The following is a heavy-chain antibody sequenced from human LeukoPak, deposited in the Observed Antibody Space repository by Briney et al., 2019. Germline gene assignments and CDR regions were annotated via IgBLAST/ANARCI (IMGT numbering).Heavy chain of an antibody. CDR3: ARHDGSSHFDY. Sequence: SETLSLTCTVSGYSISGGYYWGWIRQPPGKGLEWIGSIYHSGSTYYNPSLKSRVTISVDTSKNQFSLKLSSVTAADTAVYYCARHDGSSHFDYWGQGTLVTVSS. D-gene: IGHD1-26*01. V-gene: IGHV4-38-2*02. CDR1: GYSISGGYY. CDR2: IYHSGST. J-gene: IGHJ4*02.